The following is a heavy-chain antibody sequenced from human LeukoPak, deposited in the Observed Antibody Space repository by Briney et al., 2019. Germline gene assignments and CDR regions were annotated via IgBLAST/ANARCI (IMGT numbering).Heavy chain of an antibody. D-gene: IGHD3-3*01. Sequence: GGSLRLSCAASGFTVSSNYMSWFRQAPGKGLEWVGCIRSKAYGGTTEYAASVKGRFTISRDDSKSIAYLQMNSLKTEDTAVYYCTRNFDFWSGYQTVVWFDSWGQGTLVTVSS. V-gene: IGHV3-49*03. CDR2: IRSKAYGGTT. CDR1: GFTVSSNY. J-gene: IGHJ5*01. CDR3: TRNFDFWSGYQTVVWFDS.